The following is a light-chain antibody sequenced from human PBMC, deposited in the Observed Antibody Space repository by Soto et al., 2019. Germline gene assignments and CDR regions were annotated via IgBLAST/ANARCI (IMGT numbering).Light chain of an antibody. V-gene: IGLV2-23*01. CDR3: CSYAGSSTVV. J-gene: IGLJ2*01. CDR2: EDS. Sequence: QSALTQPASVSGSPGQSITISCTGTSSDVGSYNLVSWYQQYPGKVPKLMIYEDSKRPSGVSNRFSGSKSGSTASLTISGLQAEDEADYYCCSYAGSSTVVFGGGTKLTVL. CDR1: SSDVGSYNL.